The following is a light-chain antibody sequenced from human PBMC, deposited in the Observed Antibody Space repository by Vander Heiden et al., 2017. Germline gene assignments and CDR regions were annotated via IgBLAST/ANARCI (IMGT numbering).Light chain of an antibody. CDR3: QQYDSDPRT. V-gene: IGKV1-5*01. Sequence: DIQMTQSPPTLSAPVGDRVTITCRASQRICYWLAWYQQRSGSAPKLLIYEASSLETGVPSRFSGSGSGTEFTLTISGLQTEDFATYYCQQYDSDPRTFGQGTKLEI. J-gene: IGKJ2*01. CDR2: EAS. CDR1: QRICYW.